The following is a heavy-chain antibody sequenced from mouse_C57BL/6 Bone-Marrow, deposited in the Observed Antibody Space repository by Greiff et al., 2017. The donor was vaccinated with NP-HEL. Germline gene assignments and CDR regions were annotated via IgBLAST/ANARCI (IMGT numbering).Heavy chain of an antibody. CDR3: TSATWRYSMDY. J-gene: IGHJ4*01. CDR1: GYTFTDYE. D-gene: IGHD6-1*01. V-gene: IGHV1-15*01. Sequence: VQLQQSGAELVRPGASVTLSCKASGYTFTDYEMHWVKQTPVHGLEWIGAIDPETGGTAYNQKFKGKAILTADHSSSPAYMQLSSLTSEDSAFYYCTSATWRYSMDYWGQGTSVTVSS. CDR2: IDPETGGT.